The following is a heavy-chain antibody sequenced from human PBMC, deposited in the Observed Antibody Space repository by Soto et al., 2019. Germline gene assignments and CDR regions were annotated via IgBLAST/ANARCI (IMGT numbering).Heavy chain of an antibody. Sequence: QVQLVQSGAAVRKPGASVRVSCKASGYTFTSYNINWVRQASGQGLEWLGWMNPNSGTTGYAQTFQDRITLTRDTSITTAYMELSSLRSGDTAVYFCVRYGVAAAYWGQGTLITVSS. CDR3: VRYGVAAAY. V-gene: IGHV1-8*01. CDR1: GYTFTSYN. D-gene: IGHD2-8*01. J-gene: IGHJ4*01. CDR2: MNPNSGTT.